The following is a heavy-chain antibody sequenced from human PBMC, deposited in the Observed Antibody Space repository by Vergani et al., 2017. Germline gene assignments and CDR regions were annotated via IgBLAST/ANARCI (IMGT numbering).Heavy chain of an antibody. Sequence: QVQLVESGGGVVQPGRSLRLSCAASGFSFSSFGFHWVRQAPGKGLEWVAVISYDGSNKYYADSVKGRFTISRDNSKNTLYLQMNSLRVEDTAVYYCVKDSGEQLGRYYYYYYMDVWGKGTTVTVSS. CDR3: VKDSGEQLGRYYYYYYMDV. V-gene: IGHV3-30*18. CDR1: GFSFSSFG. CDR2: ISYDGSNK. J-gene: IGHJ6*03. D-gene: IGHD6-6*01.